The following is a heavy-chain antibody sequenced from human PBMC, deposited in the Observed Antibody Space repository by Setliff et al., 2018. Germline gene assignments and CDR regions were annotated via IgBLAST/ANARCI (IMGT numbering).Heavy chain of an antibody. CDR2: ISAIFGPA. D-gene: IGHD2-2*01. J-gene: IGHJ4*02. CDR3: ARRDQAGFFDY. V-gene: IGHV1-69*05. CDR1: GYTFTSYG. Sequence: GASVKVSCKASGYTFTSYGISWVRQAPGQGLEWMGWISAIFGPANYAQMFQGRVTITTDESTSTSYMELSSLRSEDTALYYCARRDQAGFFDYWGQGTLVTVSS.